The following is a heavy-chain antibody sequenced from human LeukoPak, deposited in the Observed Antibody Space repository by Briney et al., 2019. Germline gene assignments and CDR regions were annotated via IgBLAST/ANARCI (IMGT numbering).Heavy chain of an antibody. V-gene: IGHV1-69*13. J-gene: IGHJ4*02. Sequence: SVKVSCKASGGTFSSYAISWVRQAPGQGLEWMGGIIPIFGTANHAQKFQGRVTITADESTSTAYMELSSLRSEDTAVYYCARETYYGSGSYSPIGVYFDYWGQGTLVTVSS. CDR1: GGTFSSYA. CDR2: IIPIFGTA. CDR3: ARETYYGSGSYSPIGVYFDY. D-gene: IGHD3-10*01.